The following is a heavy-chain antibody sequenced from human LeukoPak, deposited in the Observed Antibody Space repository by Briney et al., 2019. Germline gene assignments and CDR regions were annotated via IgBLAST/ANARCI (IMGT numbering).Heavy chain of an antibody. CDR2: INPSGGST. CDR1: GYTFTSYY. V-gene: IGHV1-46*01. CDR3: ARDTIVVVVPRGGFDY. J-gene: IGHJ4*02. Sequence: GASVKVSCKASGYTFTSYYMHWVRQAPGQGLEWMGIINPSGGSTSYAQKFQGRVTMTRDTSTSTVYMELSSLRSEDTAVYYCARDTIVVVVPRGGFDYWGQGTLVTVSS. D-gene: IGHD2-15*01.